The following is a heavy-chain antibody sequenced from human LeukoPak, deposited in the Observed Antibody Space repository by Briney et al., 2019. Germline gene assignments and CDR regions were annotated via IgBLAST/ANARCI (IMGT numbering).Heavy chain of an antibody. D-gene: IGHD3-10*01. CDR2: FISDGGST. CDR3: VKTLKYYGSGRGLFDL. CDR1: GFTFSSSA. J-gene: IGHJ5*02. V-gene: IGHV3-64D*06. Sequence: GGSLRLSCSASGFTFSSSAMYWVRQALGKGLEYVLAFISDGGSTFYADSVKGGFTISRDNSKNMLYLQMSSLRADDTAVYYCVKTLKYYGSGRGLFDLWGEGILVTVSS.